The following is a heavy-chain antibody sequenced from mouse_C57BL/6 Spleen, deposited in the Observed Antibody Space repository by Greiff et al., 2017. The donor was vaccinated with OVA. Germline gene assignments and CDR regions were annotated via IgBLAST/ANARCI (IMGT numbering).Heavy chain of an antibody. V-gene: IGHV1-15*01. CDR2: IDPETGGT. Sequence: VQLVESGAELVRPGASVTLSCKASGYTFTDYEMHWVKQTPVHGLEWIGAIDPETGGTAYNQKFKGKAILTADKSSSTAYMELRSLTSEDSAVYYCTRWLLPSYAMDYWGQGTSVTVSS. J-gene: IGHJ4*01. D-gene: IGHD2-3*01. CDR3: TRWLLPSYAMDY. CDR1: GYTFTDYE.